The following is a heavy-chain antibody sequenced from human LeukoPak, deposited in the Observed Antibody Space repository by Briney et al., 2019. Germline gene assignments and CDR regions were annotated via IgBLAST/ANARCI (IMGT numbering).Heavy chain of an antibody. Sequence: TGGSLRLSCAASGFTFSSYGMHWVRQAPGKGLEWVAFIRYDGSNKYYADSVKGRFTISRDNSKNTLYLQMNSLRAEDTAVYYCARGPIVGATIDYWGQGTLVTVSS. CDR1: GFTFSSYG. CDR3: ARGPIVGATIDY. CDR2: IRYDGSNK. V-gene: IGHV3-30*02. J-gene: IGHJ4*02. D-gene: IGHD1-26*01.